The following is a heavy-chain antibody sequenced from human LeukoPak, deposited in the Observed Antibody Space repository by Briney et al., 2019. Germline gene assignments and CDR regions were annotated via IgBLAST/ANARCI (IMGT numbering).Heavy chain of an antibody. D-gene: IGHD3-22*01. CDR2: MYYSGST. V-gene: IGHV4-39*07. Sequence: SETLSLTCTVSGGSISSSGYYWGWIRQPPGKGLEWIGSMYYSGSTYYNPSLKSRVTISVDTSKNHFSLKLSSVTAADTAVYYCARSHSSGLDASDVWGQGTMVTVSS. CDR3: ARSHSSGLDASDV. CDR1: GGSISSSGYY. J-gene: IGHJ3*01.